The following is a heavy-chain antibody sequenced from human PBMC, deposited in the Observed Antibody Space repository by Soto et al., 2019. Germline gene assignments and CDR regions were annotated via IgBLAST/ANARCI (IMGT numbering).Heavy chain of an antibody. CDR3: ARDSGYVSGNSVNHYLDF. CDR2: IKLDGSEK. J-gene: IGHJ4*01. CDR1: GFTFGSYW. Sequence: EVQLVESGGGLVQPGGSLRLSCAASGFTFGSYWMSWVRQAPGKGLEWVATIKLDGSEKKYVDSVKGRFTTSRDNAKNSLYLQMDSLRAEDKAVYYCARDSGYVSGNSVNHYLDFWGHGTLVNVSP. V-gene: IGHV3-7*01. D-gene: IGHD3-10*01.